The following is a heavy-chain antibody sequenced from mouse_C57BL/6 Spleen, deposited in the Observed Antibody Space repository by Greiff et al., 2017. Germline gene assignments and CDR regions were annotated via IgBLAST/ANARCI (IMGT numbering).Heavy chain of an antibody. V-gene: IGHV1-22*01. Sequence: VQLQQSGPELVKPGASVKMSCKASGYTLPDYNMHWVKQSHGKSLEWIGYINPNNGGTSYNQKFKGKATLTVNKSSSTAYMELRRLTSEDSAVYYCARDWDVADYWGQGTTLTVSA. CDR1: GYTLPDYN. CDR2: INPNNGGT. CDR3: ARDWDVADY. D-gene: IGHD4-1*01. J-gene: IGHJ2*01.